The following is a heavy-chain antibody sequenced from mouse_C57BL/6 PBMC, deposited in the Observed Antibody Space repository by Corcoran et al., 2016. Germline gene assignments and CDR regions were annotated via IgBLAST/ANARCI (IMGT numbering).Heavy chain of an antibody. Sequence: EVQLQQSGPELVKPGASVKISCKASGYTFTDYYMNWVKQSHGKSLEWIGDINPNNGGTSYNQKFKGKATLTVDKSSSTAYLELRSLTSEDSAVYYCARVGNYNYAMVYGGQGSSVTVSA. CDR2: INPNNGGT. CDR1: GYTFTDYY. J-gene: IGHJ4*01. D-gene: IGHD2-1*01. V-gene: IGHV1-26*01. CDR3: ARVGNYNYAMVY.